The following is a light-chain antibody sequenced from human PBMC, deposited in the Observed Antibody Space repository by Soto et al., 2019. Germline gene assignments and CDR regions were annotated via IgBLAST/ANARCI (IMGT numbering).Light chain of an antibody. CDR2: GVT. CDR1: SSDIGGYNY. V-gene: IGLV2-14*03. CDR3: SSYRASSTTHYV. Sequence: QSALTQPASLSGSPGQSITISCTGTSSDIGGYNYVSWYQQHPGKAPKLIIHGVTNRPSGVSDRFFGSKSGNTASLTISGLQAEDEADYYCSSYRASSTTHYVFGTGTKLTVL. J-gene: IGLJ1*01.